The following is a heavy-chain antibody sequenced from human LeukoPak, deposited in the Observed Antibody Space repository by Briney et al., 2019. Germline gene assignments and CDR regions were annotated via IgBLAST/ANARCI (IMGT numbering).Heavy chain of an antibody. CDR3: ARDVGAVAGYNFDY. CDR2: TSVHSGNP. Sequence: ASVKVSCKASGYSFRKYDISWVRQAPGQGLEWMGWTSVHSGNPEYAQKFQGRVTTTTDTSTSTHHLELRSLRSDDTAVYCARDVGAVAGYNFDYWGQGTLVAVSS. J-gene: IGHJ4*02. CDR1: GYSFRKYD. V-gene: IGHV1-18*01. D-gene: IGHD6-19*01.